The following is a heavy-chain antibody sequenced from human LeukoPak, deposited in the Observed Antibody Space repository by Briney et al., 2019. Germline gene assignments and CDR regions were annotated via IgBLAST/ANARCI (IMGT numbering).Heavy chain of an antibody. Sequence: GASVKVSCKASGYTFTGYYMHWVRQAPGQGLEWMGWINPNSGGTNYAQKFQGRVTMTRDTSISTACMELSRLRSDDTAVYYCARDSRLLWFGDPNWFDPWGQGTLVTVSS. CDR1: GYTFTGYY. CDR2: INPNSGGT. J-gene: IGHJ5*02. V-gene: IGHV1-2*02. D-gene: IGHD3-10*01. CDR3: ARDSRLLWFGDPNWFDP.